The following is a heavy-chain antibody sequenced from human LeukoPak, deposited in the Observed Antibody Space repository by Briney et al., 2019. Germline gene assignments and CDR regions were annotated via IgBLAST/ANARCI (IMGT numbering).Heavy chain of an antibody. Sequence: PSETLSLTCTVSGGSISSGGYYWSWIRQPPGKGLEWIGYIYHSGSTYHNPSLKSQVTISVDRSKNQFSLKLRSVTAADTAVYYCARKVGVIAAAGSTFDYWGQGTLVTVSS. D-gene: IGHD6-13*01. CDR2: IYHSGST. CDR3: ARKVGVIAAAGSTFDY. J-gene: IGHJ4*02. CDR1: GGSISSGGYY. V-gene: IGHV4-30-2*01.